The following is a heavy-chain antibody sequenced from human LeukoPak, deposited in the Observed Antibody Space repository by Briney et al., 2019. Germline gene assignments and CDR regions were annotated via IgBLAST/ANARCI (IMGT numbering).Heavy chain of an antibody. D-gene: IGHD5-12*01. V-gene: IGHV1-69*04. J-gene: IGHJ3*02. CDR2: IIPILGIA. CDR1: GGTFSSYA. Sequence: VASVKVSCKASGGTFSSYAISWVRQAPGQGLEWMGRIIPILGIANYAQKFQGRVTITADKSTSTAYMELSSLRSEDTAVYYCATSPLGYSGYVLAAFDIWGQGAMVTVSS. CDR3: ATSPLGYSGYVLAAFDI.